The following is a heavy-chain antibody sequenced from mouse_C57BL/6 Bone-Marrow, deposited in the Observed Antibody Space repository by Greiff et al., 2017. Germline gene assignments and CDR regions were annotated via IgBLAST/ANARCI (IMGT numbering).Heavy chain of an antibody. CDR3: ARVIILRSFYY. V-gene: IGHV5-4*03. CDR1: GFTFSSYA. Sequence: EVKLVESGGGLVKPGGSLKLSCAASGFTFSSYAMSWVRQTPEKRLEWVATISDGGSYTYYPDNVKGRFTISRDNAKNNLYMQMSHLKSEDTAMYDRARVIILRSFYYWGQDTTRTVSS. D-gene: IGHD1-1*01. CDR2: ISDGGSYT. J-gene: IGHJ2*01.